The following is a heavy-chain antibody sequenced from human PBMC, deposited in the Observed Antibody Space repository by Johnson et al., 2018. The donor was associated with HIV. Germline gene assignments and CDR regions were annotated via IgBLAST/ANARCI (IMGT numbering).Heavy chain of an antibody. CDR2: ISYDGSNI. CDR1: GFTLSDSA. J-gene: IGHJ3*02. CDR3: ARDRGYWDAFDI. D-gene: IGHD3-22*01. V-gene: IGHV3-30-3*01. Sequence: QVQLVESGGGLVQPGGSLRLSCAASGFTLSDSALHWVRQAPGKGLEWVAVISYDGSNILYADSVKGRFTISRDNSKNTLYLQMNSLRPADMGLYYCARDRGYWDAFDIWGQGTMVIVSS.